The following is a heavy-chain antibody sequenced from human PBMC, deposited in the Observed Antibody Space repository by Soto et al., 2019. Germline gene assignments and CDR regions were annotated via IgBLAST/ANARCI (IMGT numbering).Heavy chain of an antibody. Sequence: ASVKVSCKASGYTFTGYYMRWVRQAPGQGLEWMGWINANSGGTNYAQKFQGWVTMTRDTSISTAYMELSRLRSDDTAVYYCGRGQLFDGSRSYYYQYYYRMGVRGQGTTGTVPS. CDR1: GYTFTGYY. CDR2: INANSGGT. J-gene: IGHJ6*02. CDR3: GRGQLFDGSRSYYYQYYYRMGV. D-gene: IGHD3-10*01. V-gene: IGHV1-2*04.